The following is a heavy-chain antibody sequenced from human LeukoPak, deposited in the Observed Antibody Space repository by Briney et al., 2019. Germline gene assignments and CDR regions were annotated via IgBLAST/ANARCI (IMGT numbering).Heavy chain of an antibody. Sequence: GGSLRLSCAASGFTFSSYSLNCARQAPAKGLECVSSISSSSDYIFYADSLKGRFTISRDNDRNTVYLDMKHLRCEDTAVFHCARAGQGPLDYWGQGTLVTVSS. CDR3: ARAGQGPLDY. CDR2: ISSSSDYI. J-gene: IGHJ4*02. V-gene: IGHV3-21*04. CDR1: GFTFSSYS.